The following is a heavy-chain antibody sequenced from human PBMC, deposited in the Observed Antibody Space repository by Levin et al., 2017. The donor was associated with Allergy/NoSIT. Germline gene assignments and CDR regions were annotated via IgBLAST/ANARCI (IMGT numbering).Heavy chain of an antibody. CDR2: IYPGDSDT. CDR3: ARSVSSDGEGYYDYMDV. D-gene: IGHD4-17*01. J-gene: IGHJ6*03. V-gene: IGHV5-51*01. Sequence: RGESLKISCKGSGYSFTSYWIGWVRQMPGKGLEWMGIIYPGDSDTRYSPSFQGQVTISADKSISTAYLQWSSLKASDTAMYYCARSVSSDGEGYYDYMDVWGKGTTVTVSS. CDR1: GYSFTSYW.